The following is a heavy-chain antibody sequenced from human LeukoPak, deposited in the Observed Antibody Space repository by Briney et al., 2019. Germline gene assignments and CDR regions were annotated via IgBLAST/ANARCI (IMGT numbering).Heavy chain of an antibody. J-gene: IGHJ3*02. Sequence: PGGSLRLSCAASGFTFSSYAMHWVRQAPGKGLEWVAVISYDGSNKYYADSVKGRFTISRDNSKNTLYLQMNSLRAEDTAVYYCARDGLDEVFGAFDIWGQGTMVTVSS. D-gene: IGHD3-3*01. CDR3: ARDGLDEVFGAFDI. V-gene: IGHV3-30*04. CDR2: ISYDGSNK. CDR1: GFTFSSYA.